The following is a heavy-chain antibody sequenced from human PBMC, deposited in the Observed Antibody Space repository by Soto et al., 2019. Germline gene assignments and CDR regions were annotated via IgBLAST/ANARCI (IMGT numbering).Heavy chain of an antibody. Sequence: GESLKISCKGSGYSFNSYWIGWVRQMPGRGLECMGIIYPGDSDTRYSPSFQGHVTISADKSISTAYLQWSSLKASDTAMYYCARLRVGFGELLTYWGQGTLVTVSS. V-gene: IGHV5-51*01. CDR1: GYSFNSYW. J-gene: IGHJ4*02. CDR3: ARLRVGFGELLTY. D-gene: IGHD3-10*01. CDR2: IYPGDSDT.